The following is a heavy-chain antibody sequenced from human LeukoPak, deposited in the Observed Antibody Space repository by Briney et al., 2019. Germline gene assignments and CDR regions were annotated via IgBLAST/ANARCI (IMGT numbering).Heavy chain of an antibody. CDR2: IYSSGTT. V-gene: IGHV4-39*07. Sequence: PSETLSLTCTVSGGSISSNSHYWGWIRQPPGKGLEWIGSIYSSGTTYYNPSLRSRLTISVDTSKNQFSLKLSSVTAADTAVYYCARGYFWSGYSEYYYYGMDVWGQGTTVTVSS. CDR3: ARGYFWSGYSEYYYYGMDV. J-gene: IGHJ6*02. D-gene: IGHD3-3*01. CDR1: GGSISSNSHY.